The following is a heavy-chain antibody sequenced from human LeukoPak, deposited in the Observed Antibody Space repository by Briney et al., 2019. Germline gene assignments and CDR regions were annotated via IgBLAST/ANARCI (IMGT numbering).Heavy chain of an antibody. Sequence: SETLSLTCTVSGGSISNYCWSWIRQPPGKELEWIAYISHSGSTDYSTSLKSRATISVDTSQSQFSMRLSSVTAADTAVYFCARHSSIWYPFDKWGQGTLVTVSS. V-gene: IGHV4-59*01. CDR3: ARHSSIWYPFDK. CDR2: ISHSGST. CDR1: GGSISNYC. J-gene: IGHJ4*02. D-gene: IGHD6-13*01.